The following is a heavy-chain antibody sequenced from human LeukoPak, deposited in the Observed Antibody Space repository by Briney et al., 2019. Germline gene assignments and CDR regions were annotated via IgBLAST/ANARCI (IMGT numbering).Heavy chain of an antibody. Sequence: GGSLRLSCAASGFTFSNYAMNWVPQAPGKGLEWVSAISGSGGITYYTDSVKGRFTISRDNSKNTLYLQMNSLTAEDTAAYYCAKARYSSTFHDVDYWGQGTLVTVSS. CDR1: GFTFSNYA. V-gene: IGHV3-23*01. J-gene: IGHJ4*02. CDR2: ISGSGGIT. CDR3: AKARYSSTFHDVDY. D-gene: IGHD2/OR15-2a*01.